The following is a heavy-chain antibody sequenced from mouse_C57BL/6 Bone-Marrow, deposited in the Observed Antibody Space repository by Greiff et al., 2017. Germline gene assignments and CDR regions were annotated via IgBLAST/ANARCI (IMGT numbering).Heavy chain of an antibody. V-gene: IGHV1-54*01. Sequence: QVQLKQSGAELVRPGTSVKVSCKASGYAFTNYLIEWVKQRPGQGLEWIGVINPGSGGTNYNEKLKGKATLTADKSSSTAYMQLSSLTSEDSAVYFCARSGDYGYDGFAYWGQGTLVTVSA. CDR1: GYAFTNYL. CDR2: INPGSGGT. D-gene: IGHD2-2*01. CDR3: ARSGDYGYDGFAY. J-gene: IGHJ3*01.